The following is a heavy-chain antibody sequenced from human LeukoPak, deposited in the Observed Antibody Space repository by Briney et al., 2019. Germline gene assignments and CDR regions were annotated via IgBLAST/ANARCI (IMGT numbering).Heavy chain of an antibody. Sequence: PSETLSLTCTVSGGAISSYYWTWIRQPPGKGLEWIGYIYPVGSTYYNSSLKSRVTMSIDRSKNQFSLRLSSVTAADTAMYYCASVGLTATTSYFDDWGQGFQVTVSS. D-gene: IGHD1/OR15-1a*01. CDR3: ASVGLTATTSYFDD. CDR2: IYPVGST. V-gene: IGHV4-59*04. J-gene: IGHJ4*02. CDR1: GGAISSYY.